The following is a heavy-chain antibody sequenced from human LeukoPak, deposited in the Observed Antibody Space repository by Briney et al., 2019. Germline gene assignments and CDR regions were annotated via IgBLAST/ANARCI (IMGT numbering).Heavy chain of an antibody. Sequence: GSLRLSCAASGFTFSSYAMHWVCQAPGKGLEWVAVISDDGGNKNYADSVKGRFTISRDNSKNTLYLQMSSLRAEDTAVYYCARRVRGPLYYMDVWGKGTTVTVSS. J-gene: IGHJ6*03. CDR1: GFTFSSYA. D-gene: IGHD3-10*01. V-gene: IGHV3-30-3*01. CDR2: ISDDGGNK. CDR3: ARRVRGPLYYMDV.